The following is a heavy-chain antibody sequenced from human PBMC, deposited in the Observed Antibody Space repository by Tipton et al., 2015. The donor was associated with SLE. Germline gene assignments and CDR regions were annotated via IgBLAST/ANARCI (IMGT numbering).Heavy chain of an antibody. J-gene: IGHJ4*02. CDR2: IYYSGST. CDR1: GGSVSSGSYY. CDR3: ARGGVDTAMALDY. Sequence: TLSLTCTVSGGSVSSGSYYWSWIRQPPGKGLEWIGYIYYSGSTNYNPSLKSRVTISVDTSKNQFSLKLSSVTAADTAVYYCARGGVDTAMALDYWGQGTLVTVSS. V-gene: IGHV4-61*01. D-gene: IGHD5-18*01.